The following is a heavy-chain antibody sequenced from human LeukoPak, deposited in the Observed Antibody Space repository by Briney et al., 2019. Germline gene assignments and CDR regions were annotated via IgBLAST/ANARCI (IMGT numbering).Heavy chain of an antibody. Sequence: GGSLRLSCAASGFTFSSYSMDWVRQAPGKGLEWVSYISSSSSTIYYADSVKGRFTISRDNAKNSLYLQMNSLRAEDTAVYYCARDFPWWRGSGSYYSSLWGQGTLVTVSS. CDR2: ISSSSSTI. V-gene: IGHV3-48*04. D-gene: IGHD3-10*01. CDR1: GFTFSSYS. CDR3: ARDFPWWRGSGSYYSSL. J-gene: IGHJ4*02.